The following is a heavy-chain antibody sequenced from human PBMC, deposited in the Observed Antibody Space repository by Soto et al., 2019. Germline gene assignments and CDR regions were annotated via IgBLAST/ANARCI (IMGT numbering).Heavy chain of an antibody. CDR2: IKHDTSEA. CDR3: ARDGLLFSGPYRPSRFDY. J-gene: IGHJ4*02. D-gene: IGHD3-16*02. CDR1: GFKFSDYW. V-gene: IGHV3-7*03. Sequence: DVQLVESGGGLVQPGRSLRLSCAASGFKFSDYWMSWVRQAPGKGLEWVGNIKHDTSEAHYADSVKGRFTITRDNIKNFLLLQMIGLMSDDTASYYCARDGLLFSGPYRPSRFDYWGLGTLVTVSS.